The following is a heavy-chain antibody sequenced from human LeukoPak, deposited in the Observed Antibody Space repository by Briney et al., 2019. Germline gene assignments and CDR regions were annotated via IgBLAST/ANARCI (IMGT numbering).Heavy chain of an antibody. V-gene: IGHV3-30*02. J-gene: IGHJ4*02. CDR2: IRCDGSNK. CDR1: GFTFSSYG. CDR3: ANSRLYYYDSTGTHFDY. Sequence: GGSLRLSCAASGFTFSSYGMHWVRQAPGKGLEWVAFIRCDGSNKYYADSVKGRFTISRDNSKNTLYLQMNSLRAEDTAVYYCANSRLYYYDSTGTHFDYWGQGTLVTVSS. D-gene: IGHD3-22*01.